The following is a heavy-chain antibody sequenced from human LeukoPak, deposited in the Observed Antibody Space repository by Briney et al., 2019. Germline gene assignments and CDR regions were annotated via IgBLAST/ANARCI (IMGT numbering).Heavy chain of an antibody. Sequence: EASVKVSCKASGYTFTSYGISWVRQAPGQGLEWMGWINTNTGNPTYAQGFTGRFVFSLDTSVSTAYLQISSLKAEDTAVYYCASGYYRRTAAEGGSIDYWGQGTLVTVSS. CDR3: ASGYYRRTAAEGGSIDY. D-gene: IGHD1-26*01. CDR1: GYTFTSYG. V-gene: IGHV7-4-1*02. CDR2: INTNTGNP. J-gene: IGHJ4*02.